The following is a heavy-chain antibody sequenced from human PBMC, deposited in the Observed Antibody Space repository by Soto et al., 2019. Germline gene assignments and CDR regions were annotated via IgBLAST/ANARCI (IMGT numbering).Heavy chain of an antibody. D-gene: IGHD1-26*01. CDR3: AKREGDGSVDY. V-gene: IGHV3-23*01. Sequence: EVQLLESGGGLVQPGGSLRLSCAASGFSFKNYAMSWVRQAPGKGLEWVSVIDGSGGSTYYADSVKGRFTISRDNSKNTLYRQMNGLEAEDTAVYYCAKREGDGSVDYWGQGTLVTVSS. J-gene: IGHJ4*02. CDR2: IDGSGGST. CDR1: GFSFKNYA.